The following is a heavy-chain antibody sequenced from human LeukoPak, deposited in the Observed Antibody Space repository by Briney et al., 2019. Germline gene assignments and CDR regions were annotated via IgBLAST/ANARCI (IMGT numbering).Heavy chain of an antibody. V-gene: IGHV4-34*01. CDR3: ARSRPGPYYYDSSGYNI. J-gene: IGHJ3*02. Sequence: SDTLSLTCAVYGGAFSGYYWSWIRQPPGQGLEWIGEINHSGSTNYNPSLRSRVTISVDTSKNQFSLKLSSVTAADTAVYYCARSRPGPYYYDSSGYNIWGQGTMVTVSS. CDR1: GGAFSGYY. D-gene: IGHD3-22*01. CDR2: INHSGST.